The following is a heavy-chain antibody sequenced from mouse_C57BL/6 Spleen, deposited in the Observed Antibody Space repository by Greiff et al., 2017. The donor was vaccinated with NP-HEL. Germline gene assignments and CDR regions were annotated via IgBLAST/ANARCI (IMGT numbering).Heavy chain of an antibody. CDR1: GYSFTGYF. D-gene: IGHD2-1*01. J-gene: IGHJ4*01. V-gene: IGHV1-20*01. CDR2: INPYNGDT. Sequence: DVHLVESGPELVKPGDSVKISCKASGYSFTGYFMNWVMQSHGKSLEWIGRINPYNGDTFYNQKFKGKATLTVDKSSSTAHMELRSLTSEDSAVYYCAREDLLRYAMDYWGQGTSVTVSS. CDR3: AREDLLRYAMDY.